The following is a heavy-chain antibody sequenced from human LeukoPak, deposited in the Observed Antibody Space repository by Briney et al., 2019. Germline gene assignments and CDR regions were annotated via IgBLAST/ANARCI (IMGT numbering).Heavy chain of an antibody. CDR1: RFTFNSYA. Sequence: GGSLRLSCAASRFTFNSYAMSWVRQAPGKGLEWVSAISGSGGSTYYADSVKGRFTISRDNSKNTLYLQMNSLRAEDTAVYYCAKAGGYYPLRYFDYWGQGTLVTVSS. J-gene: IGHJ4*02. CDR3: AKAGGYYPLRYFDY. D-gene: IGHD3-3*01. V-gene: IGHV3-23*01. CDR2: ISGSGGST.